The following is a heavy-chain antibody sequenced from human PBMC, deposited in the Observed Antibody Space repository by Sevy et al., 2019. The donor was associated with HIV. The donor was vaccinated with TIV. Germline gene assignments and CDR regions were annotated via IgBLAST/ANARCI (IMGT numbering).Heavy chain of an antibody. V-gene: IGHV3-23*01. CDR2: ISGSGGST. Sequence: GGSLRLSCAASGFTFSSYAMSWVRQAPGKGLEWVSAISGSGGSTYYADSVKGRFTISRDNSKKTLYLQMNSLRAEDTAVYYCAKDLDSSGSLFDYWGQGTLVTVSS. CDR1: GFTFSSYA. CDR3: AKDLDSSGSLFDY. J-gene: IGHJ4*02. D-gene: IGHD6-19*01.